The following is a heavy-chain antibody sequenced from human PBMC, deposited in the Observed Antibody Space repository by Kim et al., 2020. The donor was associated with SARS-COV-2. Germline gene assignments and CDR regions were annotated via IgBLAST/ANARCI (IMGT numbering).Heavy chain of an antibody. J-gene: IGHJ4*02. CDR2: IIPIFGTA. V-gene: IGHV1-69*13. CDR3: ATPGELWFGEGTPLSY. Sequence: SVKVSCKASGGTFSSYAISWVRQAPGQGLEWMGGIIPIFGTANYAQKFQGRVTITADESTSTAYMELSSLRSEDTAVYYCATPGELWFGEGTPLSYWGQGTLVTVSS. CDR1: GGTFSSYA. D-gene: IGHD3-10*01.